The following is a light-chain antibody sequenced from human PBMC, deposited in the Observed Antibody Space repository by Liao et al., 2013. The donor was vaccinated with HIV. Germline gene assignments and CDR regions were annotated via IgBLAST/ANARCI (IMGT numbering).Light chain of an antibody. J-gene: IGLJ3*02. CDR3: QSADSSDIYWV. CDR2: KDT. Sequence: SYVLTQPPSVSVAPGKTARITCGGNDVGSKTVHWYQQKPGQAPVLVIYKDTERPSGIPERFSGSTSGTTVTLTISGVQAEDEADYYCQSADSSDIYWVFGGGTKLAVL. CDR1: DVGSKT. V-gene: IGLV3-25*03.